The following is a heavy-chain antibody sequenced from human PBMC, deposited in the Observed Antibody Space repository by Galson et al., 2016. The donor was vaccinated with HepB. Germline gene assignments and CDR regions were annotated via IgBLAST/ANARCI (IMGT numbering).Heavy chain of an antibody. CDR2: VYPDDSDT. D-gene: IGHD3-3*01. CDR1: GYSFSSYW. CDR3: ARRGGYYDFWSVSYYWYFDL. V-gene: IGHV5-51*01. Sequence: QSGAEVKKPGESLKISCKGSGYSFSSYWIAWVRQMPGKGLEWIGIVYPDDSDTRYSPSFQGQVIISADKSTSTAYLQLNRLMASDTAIYYCARRGGYYDFWSVSYYWYFDLWGRGTLVTVPS. J-gene: IGHJ2*01.